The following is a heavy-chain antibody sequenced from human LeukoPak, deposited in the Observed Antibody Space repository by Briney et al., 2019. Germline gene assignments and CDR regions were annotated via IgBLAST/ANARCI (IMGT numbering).Heavy chain of an antibody. CDR3: AREVAAAGQLDY. Sequence: SETLSLTCTVSGGSISSYYWSWIRQPPRKGLEWIGYIHFSGSTNYNPSLKSRVTVSDDKSKNQFSLKLSSVTAADTAVYFCAREVAAAGQLDYWGQGTLVTVSS. D-gene: IGHD6-13*01. J-gene: IGHJ4*02. CDR1: GGSISSYY. V-gene: IGHV4-59*01. CDR2: IHFSGST.